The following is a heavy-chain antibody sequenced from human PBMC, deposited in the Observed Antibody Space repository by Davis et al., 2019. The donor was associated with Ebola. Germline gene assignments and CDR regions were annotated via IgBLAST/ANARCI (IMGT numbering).Heavy chain of an antibody. Sequence: SVKVSCKASGGTFSSYAISWVRQAPGQGLEWMGGIIPIFGTANYAQKFQGRVTITADESTSTAYMELSSLRSEDTAVYYCARRITIFGVVTYDAFDIWGQGTMVTVSS. CDR1: GGTFSSYA. V-gene: IGHV1-69*13. D-gene: IGHD3-3*01. CDR2: IIPIFGTA. CDR3: ARRITIFGVVTYDAFDI. J-gene: IGHJ3*02.